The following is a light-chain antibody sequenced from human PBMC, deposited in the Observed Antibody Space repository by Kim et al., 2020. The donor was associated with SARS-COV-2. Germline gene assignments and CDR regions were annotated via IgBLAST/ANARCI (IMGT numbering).Light chain of an antibody. J-gene: IGKJ2*01. Sequence: SASVGDRVTITCRASQSISNWLAWYQQKPGEVPKVLMYKASILESGVPSRFSGSKSGTEFTLTISSLQPDDFATYYCQQYHDYLYTFGQGTKLEI. CDR2: KAS. V-gene: IGKV1-5*03. CDR1: QSISNW. CDR3: QQYHDYLYT.